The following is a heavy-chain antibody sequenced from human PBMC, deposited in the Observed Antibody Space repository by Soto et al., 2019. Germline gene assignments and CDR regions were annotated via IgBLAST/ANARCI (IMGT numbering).Heavy chain of an antibody. CDR2: ISTSGKTI. V-gene: IGHV3-48*03. CDR1: GFTFSSYE. J-gene: IGHJ4*02. D-gene: IGHD3-22*01. Sequence: GGSLRLSCAASGFTFSSYEMNWVRQAPGKGLEWVSYISTSGKTIHYADSVKGRFTISRDNAKNSLYLQMNSLRAEDTAVYYCARDIDYYDSSGYQDYWGQGALVTVSS. CDR3: ARDIDYYDSSGYQDY.